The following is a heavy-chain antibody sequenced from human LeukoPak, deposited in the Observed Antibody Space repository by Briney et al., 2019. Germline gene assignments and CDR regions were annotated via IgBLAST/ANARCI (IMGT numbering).Heavy chain of an antibody. D-gene: IGHD4-17*01. V-gene: IGHV3-30*18. CDR3: AKDGGDDYGDYGEYFDY. J-gene: IGHJ4*02. CDR1: GFTFSNYW. Sequence: GGSLRLSCAASGFTFSNYWMHWARQAPGKGLVWVAVISYDGSNKYYADSVKGRFTISRDNSKNTLYLQMNSLRAEDTAVYYCAKDGGDDYGDYGEYFDYWGQGTLVTVSS. CDR2: ISYDGSNK.